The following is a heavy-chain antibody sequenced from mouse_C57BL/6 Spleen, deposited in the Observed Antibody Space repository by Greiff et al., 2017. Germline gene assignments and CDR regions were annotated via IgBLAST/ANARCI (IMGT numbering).Heavy chain of an antibody. Sequence: EVQLVESGGGLVKPGGSLKLSCAASGFTFSSYAMSWVRQTPEKRLEWVATISDGCSYTYYPDNVKGRFTISRDNAKNNLYLQMSHLKSEDTAMYYCARDRGSYYYFMDYWGQGTSVTVSS. CDR1: GFTFSSYA. D-gene: IGHD3-1*01. V-gene: IGHV5-4*01. CDR3: ARDRGSYYYFMDY. J-gene: IGHJ4*01. CDR2: ISDGCSYT.